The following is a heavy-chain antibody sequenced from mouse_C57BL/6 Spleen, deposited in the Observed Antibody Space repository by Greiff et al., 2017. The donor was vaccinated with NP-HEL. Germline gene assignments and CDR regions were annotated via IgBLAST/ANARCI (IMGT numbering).Heavy chain of an antibody. CDR2: IHPNSGST. CDR3: AESLSYYGSSSDWYFDV. V-gene: IGHV1-64*01. CDR1: GYTFTSYW. Sequence: QVQLQQPGAELVKPGASVKLSCKASGYTFTSYWMHWVKQRPGQGLEWIGMIHPNSGSTNYNEKFKSKATLTVDKSSSTAYMQLSSLTSEDSAVYYWAESLSYYGSSSDWYFDVWGTGTTVTVSS. D-gene: IGHD1-1*01. J-gene: IGHJ1*03.